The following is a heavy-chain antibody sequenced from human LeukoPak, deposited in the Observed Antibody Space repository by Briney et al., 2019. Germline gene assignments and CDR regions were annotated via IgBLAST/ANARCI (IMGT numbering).Heavy chain of an antibody. CDR2: INGSGCSS. CDR1: GFTFSSYA. Sequence: GGSLRLSCAASGFTFSSYAMSWVRQAPGKGLEWVSAINGSGCSSYYADSVRGRFTIPRDNSKNTLYLQMNSLRAEDTAIYYCAKNGDRGAYCTGGTCYPYFYYYMDVWGKGTTVTI. CDR3: AKNGDRGAYCTGGTCYPYFYYYMDV. V-gene: IGHV3-23*01. D-gene: IGHD2-15*01. J-gene: IGHJ6*03.